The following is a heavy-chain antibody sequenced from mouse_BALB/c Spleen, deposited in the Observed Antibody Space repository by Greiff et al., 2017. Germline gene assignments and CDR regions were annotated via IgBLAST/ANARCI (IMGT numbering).Heavy chain of an antibody. CDR3: ARCDCDCGDFAD. Sequence: EVQLQESGGGLVQPGGSRKLSCAASGFTFSSFGMHWVRQAPGKGLEWVAYISSGSSTIYYADTVKGRFTITRDNPKNNLFLQMSSLRSEDTAMYYCARCDCDCGDFADWGQGTLVTVSA. V-gene: IGHV5-17*02. CDR2: ISSGSSTI. D-gene: IGHD2-4*01. J-gene: IGHJ3*01. CDR1: GFTFSSFG.